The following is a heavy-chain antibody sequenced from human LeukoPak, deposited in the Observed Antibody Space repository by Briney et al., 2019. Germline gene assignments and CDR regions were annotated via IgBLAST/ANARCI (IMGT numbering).Heavy chain of an antibody. V-gene: IGHV3-21*01. CDR1: GFTFSSYR. D-gene: IGHD2-21*02. CDR2: ISSSSSYI. CDR3: ARVAYCGGDCYSRGFDY. J-gene: IGHJ4*02. Sequence: GGSLRLSCAASGFTFSSYRMNWVRQAPGKGLEWVSSISSSSSYIYYADSVKGRFTISRDNAKNSLYLQMNSLRAEDTAVYYCARVAYCGGDCYSRGFDYWGQGTLVTVSS.